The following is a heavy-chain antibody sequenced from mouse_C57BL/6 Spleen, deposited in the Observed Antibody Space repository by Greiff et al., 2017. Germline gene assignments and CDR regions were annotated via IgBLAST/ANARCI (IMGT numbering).Heavy chain of an antibody. D-gene: IGHD2-4*01. CDR1: GFTFSDFY. V-gene: IGHV7-1*01. J-gene: IGHJ1*03. CDR2: SRNKANDYTT. Sequence: EVMLVESGGGLVQSGRSLRLSCATSGFTFSDFYMEWVRQAPGKGLEWIAASRNKANDYTTEYSASVKGRFIVSRDTSQSILYLQMNALRAEDTAIYYCARDARDYDYWYFDVWGTGTTVTVSS. CDR3: ARDARDYDYWYFDV.